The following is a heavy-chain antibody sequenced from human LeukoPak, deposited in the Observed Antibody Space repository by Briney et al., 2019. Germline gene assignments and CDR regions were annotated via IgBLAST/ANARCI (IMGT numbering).Heavy chain of an antibody. Sequence: ASVKVSCKASGGTFISYAISWVRQAPGQGLEWMGGIIPIFGTANYAQKFQGRVTITADGSTSTAYMELSSLRSEDTAVYYCARDYGSGSQLFDYWGQGTLVTVSS. J-gene: IGHJ4*02. D-gene: IGHD3-10*01. CDR2: IIPIFGTA. CDR3: ARDYGSGSQLFDY. V-gene: IGHV1-69*01. CDR1: GGTFISYA.